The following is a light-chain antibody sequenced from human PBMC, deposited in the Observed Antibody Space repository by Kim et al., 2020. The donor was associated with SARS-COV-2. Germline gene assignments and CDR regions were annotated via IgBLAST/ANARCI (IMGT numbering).Light chain of an antibody. V-gene: IGLV1-40*01. CDR1: SSNLGAGYD. J-gene: IGLJ1*01. CDR2: ANS. CDR3: QSYDSSLSGYV. Sequence: QLVLTQPPSVSGAPGQRVTISCAGSSSNLGAGYDVNWYQQLPGTVPKLLIYANSNRPSGVPGRFSGSKSGSSASLAITGLQAEDETDYYCQSYDSSLSGYVFGTGTKGHRP.